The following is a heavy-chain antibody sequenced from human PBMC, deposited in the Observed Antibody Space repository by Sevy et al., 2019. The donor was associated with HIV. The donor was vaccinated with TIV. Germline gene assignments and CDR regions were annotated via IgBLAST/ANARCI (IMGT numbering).Heavy chain of an antibody. D-gene: IGHD4-4*01. V-gene: IGHV3-7*01. CDR2: IKEDGSEK. CDR1: GFTFSSYW. CDR3: ARVTRLTDV. Sequence: GGSLRLSCAASGFTFSSYWMSWVRQAPGKGLEWVAKIKEDGSEKQCVDSVKGRFTISRDNAKNSLYLQMNSLRAEDTAVYCGARVTRLTDVWGKGTTVTVSS. J-gene: IGHJ6*04.